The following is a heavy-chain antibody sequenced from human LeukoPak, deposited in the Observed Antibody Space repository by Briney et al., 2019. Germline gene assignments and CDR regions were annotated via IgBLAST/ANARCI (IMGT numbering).Heavy chain of an antibody. CDR2: ISYDGSNK. CDR1: GFTFSSYA. D-gene: IGHD2-15*01. V-gene: IGHV3-30*04. Sequence: GRSLRLSCAASGFTFSSYAMHWVRQAPGKGLEWVAVISYDGSNKYYADSVKGRFTISRDNSKNTLYLQMNSLRAEDTAVYYCARDKAKWYCSGGSCSWGYFDYWGQGTLVTVSS. J-gene: IGHJ4*02. CDR3: ARDKAKWYCSGGSCSWGYFDY.